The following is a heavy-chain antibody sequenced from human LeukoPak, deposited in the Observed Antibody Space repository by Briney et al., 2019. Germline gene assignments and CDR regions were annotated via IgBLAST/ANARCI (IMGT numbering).Heavy chain of an antibody. Sequence: GRSLRLSCAASGFTFSSYWMSWVRQAPGKGLEWVANIKQDGNEKYYVDSVKGRFTISRDNAQNSLYLQMNGLRVEDTAVYYCTRRLDDWGQGTLVTVSS. J-gene: IGHJ4*02. CDR1: GFTFSSYW. V-gene: IGHV3-7*01. CDR3: TRRLDD. CDR2: IKQDGNEK. D-gene: IGHD3-16*01.